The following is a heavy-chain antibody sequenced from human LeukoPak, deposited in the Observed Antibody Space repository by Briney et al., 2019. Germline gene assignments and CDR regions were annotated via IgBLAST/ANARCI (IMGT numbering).Heavy chain of an antibody. D-gene: IGHD3-16*02. CDR2: IYYSGST. CDR1: GGSISSYY. CDR3: ARDRKITFGGVIATDAFDI. Sequence: SETLSLTCTVSGGSISSYYWSWIRQPPGKGLEWIGYIYYSGSTNYNPSLKSRVTISVDTSKNQFSLKLSSVTAADTAVYYCARDRKITFGGVIATDAFDIWGQGTMVTVSS. J-gene: IGHJ3*02. V-gene: IGHV4-59*01.